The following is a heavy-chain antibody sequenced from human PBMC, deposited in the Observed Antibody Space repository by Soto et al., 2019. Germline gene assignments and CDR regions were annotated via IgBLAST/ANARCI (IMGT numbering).Heavy chain of an antibody. J-gene: IGHJ4*02. Sequence: ASVKVSCKASGYTFTGYYMHWVRQAPGQGLEWMGWINPNSGGTNYEQKFQGRVTMTRDTSISTAYMELSRLRSDDTAVYYCARGLGYYYDSTGPDYWGQGTLVTVSS. CDR1: GYTFTGYY. CDR3: ARGLGYYYDSTGPDY. D-gene: IGHD3-22*01. CDR2: INPNSGGT. V-gene: IGHV1-2*02.